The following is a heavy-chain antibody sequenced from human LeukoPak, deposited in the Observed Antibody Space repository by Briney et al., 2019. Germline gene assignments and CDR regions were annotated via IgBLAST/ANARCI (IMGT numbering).Heavy chain of an antibody. J-gene: IGHJ4*02. CDR2: ISGSGGST. CDR1: GFTFSSYA. Sequence: GGSLRLSCAASGFTFSSYAMSWVRQAPGKGLEWVSAISGSGGSTYYADSAKGRFTISRDNSKNTLYLQMNSLRAEDTAVYYCAKDREVVVTANTDYWGQGTLVTVSS. CDR3: AKDREVVVTANTDY. D-gene: IGHD2-21*02. V-gene: IGHV3-23*01.